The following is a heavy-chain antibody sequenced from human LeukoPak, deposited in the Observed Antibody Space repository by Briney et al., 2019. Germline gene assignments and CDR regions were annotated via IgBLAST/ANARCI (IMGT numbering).Heavy chain of an antibody. CDR3: ASLIRNGYYFDY. CDR1: GGSISSGGYY. J-gene: IGHJ4*02. Sequence: SETLSLTCTVSGGSISSGGYYWSWIRQHPGKGLEWIGYIYYSGSTYYNPSLKSRVTISVDTSKNQLSLKLSSVTAADTAVYYCASLIRNGYYFDYWGQGTLVTVSS. D-gene: IGHD1-14*01. CDR2: IYYSGST. V-gene: IGHV4-31*03.